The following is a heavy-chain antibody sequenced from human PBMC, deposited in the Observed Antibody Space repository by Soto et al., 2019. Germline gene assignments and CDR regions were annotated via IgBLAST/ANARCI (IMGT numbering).Heavy chain of an antibody. CDR3: AHSYDCWSGYCPGFDY. CDR1: DFSLSTSGVT. J-gene: IGHJ4*02. CDR2: IYWNDDK. D-gene: IGHD3-3*01. V-gene: IGHV2-5*01. Sequence: QIALKESGPTLVKPTQPLTLTCTFSDFSLSTSGVTVGWIRQPPGKALEWLALIYWNDDKRYSPSLKSRLTITKDTPKNQVGLTMANMDPVDTATYYCAHSYDCWSGYCPGFDYCGQGTLLTASS.